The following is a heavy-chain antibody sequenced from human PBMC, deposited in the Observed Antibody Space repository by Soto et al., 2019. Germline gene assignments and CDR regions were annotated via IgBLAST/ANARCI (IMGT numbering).Heavy chain of an antibody. V-gene: IGHV4-39*01. CDR1: GGSIDSPDYY. CDR2: ISYSGRP. J-gene: IGHJ4*02. Sequence: QLQLQESGPGLVKPSETLSLTCTVSGGSIDSPDYYWGWIRLPPGKGLQWVATISYSGRPYYNPSLTSRVTISVDTSRNQFSLQMTSATATATAVYYCATRAAEKHLDYWGRGTLVTVSS. CDR3: ATRAAEKHLDY.